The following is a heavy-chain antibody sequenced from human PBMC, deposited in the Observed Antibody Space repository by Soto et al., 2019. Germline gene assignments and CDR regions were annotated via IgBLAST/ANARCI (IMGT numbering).Heavy chain of an antibody. V-gene: IGHV4-34*01. CDR1: GGSFSGYY. D-gene: IGHD4-17*01. Sequence: SETLSLTCAVYGGSFSGYYWSWIRQPPGKGLEWIGEINHSGSTNYNPSLKSRVTISVDTSKNQFSLKLSSVTAADTAVYYCARRRSRLRGGTPVRYYYYGMDVWGQGTTVTVSS. J-gene: IGHJ6*02. CDR3: ARRRSRLRGGTPVRYYYYGMDV. CDR2: INHSGST.